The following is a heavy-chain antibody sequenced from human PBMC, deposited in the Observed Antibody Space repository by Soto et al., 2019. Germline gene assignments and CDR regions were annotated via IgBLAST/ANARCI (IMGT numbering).Heavy chain of an antibody. D-gene: IGHD3-22*01. J-gene: IGHJ6*02. CDR1: GYTFTSYG. V-gene: IGHV1-18*04. CDR3: AWLYDSSGYYSYYYGMDV. Sequence: QVQLVQSGAEVKKPGASVKVSCKASGYTFTSYGISWVRQAPGQGLEWMGWISAYNGNTNYAQKLQGRVTMTTDTSTSTAYIELRSLRSDDTGVYYCAWLYDSSGYYSYYYGMDVWGQGTTVTVSS. CDR2: ISAYNGNT.